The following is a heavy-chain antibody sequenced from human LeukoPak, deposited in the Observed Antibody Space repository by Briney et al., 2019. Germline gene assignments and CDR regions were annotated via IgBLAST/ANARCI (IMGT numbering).Heavy chain of an antibody. V-gene: IGHV4-59*01. CDR3: ARVRGRTYYDFWSGYDAFDI. CDR2: IYYSGST. J-gene: IGHJ3*02. CDR1: GGSISSYY. D-gene: IGHD3-3*01. Sequence: PSETLSLTCTVSGGSISSYYWSWIRQPPGKGLEWIGYIYYSGSTNYNPSLKSRVTISVDTSKNQFSLKQSSVTAADTAVYYCARVRGRTYYDFWSGYDAFDIGGQGTMVTVSS.